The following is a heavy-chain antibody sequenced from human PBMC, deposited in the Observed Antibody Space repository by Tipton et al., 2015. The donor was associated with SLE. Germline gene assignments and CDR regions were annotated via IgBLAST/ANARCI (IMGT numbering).Heavy chain of an antibody. D-gene: IGHD6-6*01. CDR1: GFTFSSYS. J-gene: IGHJ5*02. CDR2: IYHSGSA. CDR3: ACQYSSSYNWFGP. V-gene: IGHV4-59*08. Sequence: LRLSCAASGFTFSSYSMNWVRQAPGKGLEWIGSIYHSGSANYNPPPQSRVTISVDTSKDQFSLKLSSVTAADTAVYYCACQYSSSYNWFGPWGQGTLVTVSS.